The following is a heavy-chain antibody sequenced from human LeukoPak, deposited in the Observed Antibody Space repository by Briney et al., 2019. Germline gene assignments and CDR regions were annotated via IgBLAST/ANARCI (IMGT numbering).Heavy chain of an antibody. CDR3: AGGDYHRDDAFDI. CDR2: INHSGST. V-gene: IGHV4-34*01. J-gene: IGHJ3*02. D-gene: IGHD4-11*01. Sequence: LETLSLTCAVYGGSFSGYYWSWIRQPPGKGLEWIGEINHSGSTNYNPSLKSRVTISVDTSKNQFSLKLSSVTAADTAVYYCAGGDYHRDDAFDIWGQGTMVTVSS. CDR1: GGSFSGYY.